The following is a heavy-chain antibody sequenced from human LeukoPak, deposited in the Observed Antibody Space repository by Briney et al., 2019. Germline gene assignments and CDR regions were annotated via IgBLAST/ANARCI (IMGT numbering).Heavy chain of an antibody. CDR3: ARDMGYYVDRDYQSQAGGV. D-gene: IGHD3-3*01. Sequence: GGSLRLSCAASGFTFSNYCMTWVRQTPGKGLEWVANVKQQDGGDTYYADSVKGRFTISRDNAKNTLFLQMNRLRGEDTAVYFCARDMGYYVDRDYQSQAGGVWGQGTMVIVSS. CDR2: VKQQDGGDT. V-gene: IGHV3-7*03. CDR1: GFTFSNYC. J-gene: IGHJ3*01.